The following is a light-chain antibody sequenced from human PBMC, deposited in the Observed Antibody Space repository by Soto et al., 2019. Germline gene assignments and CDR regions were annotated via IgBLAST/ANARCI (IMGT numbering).Light chain of an antibody. V-gene: IGKV2-28*01. CDR1: QNLLHSNGYNY. J-gene: IGKJ4*01. CDR3: MQSLQTPLT. CDR2: LGS. Sequence: DIVMTQSPLSLPVTPGEPASISCRSSQNLLHSNGYNYLDWYLQKTGQSPQLLIFLGSNRASGVPHRFSGGGAGTAVTLKISRVEAEDVGVYYCMQSLQTPLTFGGGTKVESK.